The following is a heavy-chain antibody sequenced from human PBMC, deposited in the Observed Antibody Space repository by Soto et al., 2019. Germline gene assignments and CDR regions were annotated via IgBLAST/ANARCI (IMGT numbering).Heavy chain of an antibody. D-gene: IGHD3-3*01. CDR3: ARDFWSAYYYGMDV. CDR1: GYTFTSYD. Sequence: ASVKVSCKASGYTFTSYDINWVRQATGQGLEWMGWMNPNSGNTGYAQKFQGRVTMTRNTSISTAYMELSSLRSEDTAVYYCARDFWSAYYYGMDVWGQGTTVTV. V-gene: IGHV1-8*01. CDR2: MNPNSGNT. J-gene: IGHJ6*02.